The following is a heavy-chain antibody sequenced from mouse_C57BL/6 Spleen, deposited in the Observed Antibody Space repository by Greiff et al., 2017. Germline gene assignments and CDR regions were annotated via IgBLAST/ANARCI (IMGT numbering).Heavy chain of an antibody. CDR1: GYTFTDYE. V-gene: IGHV1-15*01. Sequence: QVHVKQSGAELVRPGASVTLSCKASGYTFTDYEMHWVKQTPVHGLEWIGAIDPETGGTAYNQKFKGKAILTADKSSSTAYMELRSLTSEDSAVYYCTSTVVAKDYFDYWGQGTTLTVSS. CDR3: TSTVVAKDYFDY. CDR2: IDPETGGT. J-gene: IGHJ2*01. D-gene: IGHD1-1*01.